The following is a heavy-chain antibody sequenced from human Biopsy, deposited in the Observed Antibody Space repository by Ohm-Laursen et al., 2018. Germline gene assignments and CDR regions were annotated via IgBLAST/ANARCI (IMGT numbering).Heavy chain of an antibody. D-gene: IGHD3-16*01. CDR1: GFIFDDYD. CDR2: INRASDTA. J-gene: IGHJ4*02. Sequence: RSLRLSCTASGFIFDDYDMHWVRQAPGKGLEWVSRINRASDTADYVDSLRGRFTISRDNARKTLFLQMNSLRPEDTALYYCVKDRGGARASFHYWGQGIRVAVSS. CDR3: VKDRGGARASFHY. V-gene: IGHV3-9*01.